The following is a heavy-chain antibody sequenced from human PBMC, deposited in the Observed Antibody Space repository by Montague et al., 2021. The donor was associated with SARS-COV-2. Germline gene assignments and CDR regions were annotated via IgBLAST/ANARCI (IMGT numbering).Heavy chain of an antibody. CDR2: IKQDESEK. J-gene: IGHJ6*02. V-gene: IGHV3-7*01. CDR1: GFPFSNYW. Sequence: SLRLSCAASGFPFSNYWMTWVRQAPGKGLEWVANIKQDESEKYYVDSVKGRFTISRDNAEKSLYLHMSRLRGEDTAIYYCARDRTPPYGKSWYEEYYYHAMDVWGRGTTVIVSS. D-gene: IGHD6-13*01. CDR3: ARDRTPPYGKSWYEEYYYHAMDV.